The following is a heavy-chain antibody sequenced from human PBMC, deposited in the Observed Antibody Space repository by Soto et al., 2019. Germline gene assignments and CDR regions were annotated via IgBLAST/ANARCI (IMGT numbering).Heavy chain of an antibody. CDR3: ARGSQISMSPVTTRCNWFDP. CDR1: GGSFSGYD. J-gene: IGHJ5*02. D-gene: IGHD4-4*01. Sequence: PLETLSLTCAVYGGSFSGYDWSWIRQPPGKGLEWIGEINHSGSTNYNPSLKSRVTISVDTSKNQFSLKLSSVTAADTAVYYCARGSQISMSPVTTRCNWFDPWGQGTLVTVSS. CDR2: INHSGST. V-gene: IGHV4-34*01.